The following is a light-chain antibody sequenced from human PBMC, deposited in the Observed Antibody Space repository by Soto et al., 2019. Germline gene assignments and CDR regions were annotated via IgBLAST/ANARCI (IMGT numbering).Light chain of an antibody. CDR2: GNN. Sequence: QSVLTQPPSASGTPGQRVTISCSGSSSNIGDNYVYWYQQLPRTAPKLLIFGNNQRPSGVPDRFSGSKSGTSASLAISGLRSEDEADYHCAAWDDSLSGVVFGGGTKLTVL. V-gene: IGLV1-47*01. CDR3: AAWDDSLSGVV. CDR1: SSNIGDNY. J-gene: IGLJ3*02.